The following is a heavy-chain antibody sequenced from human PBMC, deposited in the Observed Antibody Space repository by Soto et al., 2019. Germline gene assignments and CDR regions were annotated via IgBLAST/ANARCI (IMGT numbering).Heavy chain of an antibody. Sequence: LSLTCTVSGVSISMGGYYCSWIRQHPGKGLEWIGYIYYSGSAYYNPSLKSRVTISVDTSKSQFSLQLSSVTAADTAVYYCARGRQLWQDFGYWGQGTLVTVSS. CDR2: IYYSGSA. CDR3: ARGRQLWQDFGY. D-gene: IGHD5-18*01. CDR1: GVSISMGGYY. V-gene: IGHV4-31*03. J-gene: IGHJ4*02.